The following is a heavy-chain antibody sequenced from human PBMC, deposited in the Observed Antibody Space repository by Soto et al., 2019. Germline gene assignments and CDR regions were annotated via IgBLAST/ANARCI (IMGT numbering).Heavy chain of an antibody. CDR1: GGSFNSYA. Sequence: QVQLVQSGAEVKKPGSSVKVSCEASGGSFNSYAFSWVRQAPGQGLEWMGGIIPIFATANYAQKFQGRVTITADKSTSTAYMELSSLRSEDTAVYYCAGGYCSGGSCYFRRDYYYYYGMDVWGQGTTVTVSS. J-gene: IGHJ6*02. V-gene: IGHV1-69*06. CDR3: AGGYCSGGSCYFRRDYYYYYGMDV. D-gene: IGHD2-15*01. CDR2: IIPIFATA.